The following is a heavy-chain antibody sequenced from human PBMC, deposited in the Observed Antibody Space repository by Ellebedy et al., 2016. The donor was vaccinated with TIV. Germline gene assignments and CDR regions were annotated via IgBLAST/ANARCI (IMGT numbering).Heavy chain of an antibody. CDR2: ITSSSSFI. Sequence: GESLKISXAASGFTFSSFGMNWVRQAPGKGLEWVSSITSSSSFIYYAGSVKGRFTISRDNAKNSLYLQMNSLRAEDTAVYYCARYDSSGYLLDPWGQGTLVTVSS. CDR1: GFTFSSFG. V-gene: IGHV3-21*01. CDR3: ARYDSSGYLLDP. D-gene: IGHD3-22*01. J-gene: IGHJ5*02.